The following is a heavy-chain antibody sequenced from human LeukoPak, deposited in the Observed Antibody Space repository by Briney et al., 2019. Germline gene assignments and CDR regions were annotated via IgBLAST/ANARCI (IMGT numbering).Heavy chain of an antibody. CDR2: ISYHGSIK. CDR3: AKEAQPYVSASYHS. V-gene: IGHV3-30*18. D-gene: IGHD3-10*01. J-gene: IGHJ4*02. Sequence: GGSLRLSCAASGFTFSNYGMHWVRQAPGKGLEWVAVISYHGSIKYYADSVRGRFTISRDDSQTTLYLQMNSLRAEDTAVYFCAKEAQPYVSASYHSWGQGTLVTVSS. CDR1: GFTFSNYG.